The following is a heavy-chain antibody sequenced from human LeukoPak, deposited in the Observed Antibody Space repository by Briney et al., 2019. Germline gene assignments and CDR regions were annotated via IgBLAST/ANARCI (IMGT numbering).Heavy chain of an antibody. CDR2: ITSNGAYT. D-gene: IGHD1-26*01. V-gene: IGHV3-64*02. CDR1: GFTFSDYT. Sequence: GGSLRLSCAASGFTFSDYTIHWVRQAPGKRLQSVSAITSNGAYTHYADSVKGRFTISRDNSRNAVFLQMGGLRIEDMAVYYCARVKMGATVSDYYYYYMDVWGKGTTVTVSS. CDR3: ARVKMGATVSDYYYYYMDV. J-gene: IGHJ6*03.